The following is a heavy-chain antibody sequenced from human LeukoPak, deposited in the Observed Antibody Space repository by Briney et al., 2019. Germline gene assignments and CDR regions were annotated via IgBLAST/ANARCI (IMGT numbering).Heavy chain of an antibody. CDR1: GGSISSSSYY. Sequence: SETLSLTCTVSGGSISSSSYYWGWIRQPPGKGLEWIGEIYHSGSTNYNPSLKSRVTISVDKSKNQFSLKLSSVTAADTAVYYCARDIAVAGREDWGQGTLVTVSS. D-gene: IGHD6-19*01. J-gene: IGHJ4*02. CDR2: IYHSGST. CDR3: ARDIAVAGRED. V-gene: IGHV4-39*07.